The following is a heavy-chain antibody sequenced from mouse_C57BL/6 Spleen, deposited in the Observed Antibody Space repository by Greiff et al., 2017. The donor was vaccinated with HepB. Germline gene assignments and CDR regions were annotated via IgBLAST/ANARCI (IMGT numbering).Heavy chain of an antibody. CDR2: IDPSDSYT. D-gene: IGHD4-1*01. CDR1: GYTFTSYW. Sequence: QVQLQQPGAELVRPGTSVKLSCKASGYTFTSYWMHWVKQRPGQGLEWIGVIDPSDSYTNYNQKFKRKATLTVDTSSSTAYMQLSSLTSEDSAVYYCARNWDDLFAYWGQGTLVTVSA. J-gene: IGHJ3*01. CDR3: ARNWDDLFAY. V-gene: IGHV1-59*01.